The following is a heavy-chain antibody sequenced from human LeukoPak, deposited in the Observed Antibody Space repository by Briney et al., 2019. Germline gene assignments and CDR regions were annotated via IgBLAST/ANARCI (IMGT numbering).Heavy chain of an antibody. V-gene: IGHV4-34*01. Sequence: SETLSLTCAVYGGSFSGYYWSWIRQPPGKGLEWIGEINHSGSTNYNPSLKSRVTISVDTSKNQFSLKLSSVTAADTAVYYCARERSPDYGGNEGDAFDIWGQGTMVTVSS. CDR3: ARERSPDYGGNEGDAFDI. CDR2: INHSGST. CDR1: GGSFSGYY. J-gene: IGHJ3*02. D-gene: IGHD4-23*01.